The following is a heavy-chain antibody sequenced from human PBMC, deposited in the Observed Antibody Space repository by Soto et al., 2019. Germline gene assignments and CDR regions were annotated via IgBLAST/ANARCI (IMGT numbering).Heavy chain of an antibody. J-gene: IGHJ4*02. CDR1: GFTFSSYS. D-gene: IGHD5-18*01. Sequence: PGGSLRLSCAASGFTFSSYSMNWVRQAPGKGLEWVSSISSSSSYTYYADSVKGRFTISRDNAKNSLYLQMNSLRAEDTAVYYCARVPPPPTAMVTLVYYFDYWGQGTLVTVSS. CDR3: ARVPPPPTAMVTLVYYFDY. CDR2: ISSSSSYT. V-gene: IGHV3-21*01.